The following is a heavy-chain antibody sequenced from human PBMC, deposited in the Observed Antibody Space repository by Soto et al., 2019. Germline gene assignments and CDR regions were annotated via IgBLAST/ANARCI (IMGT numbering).Heavy chain of an antibody. J-gene: IGHJ6*03. D-gene: IGHD6-6*01. V-gene: IGHV3-7*01. CDR3: ARVWAARGTLWPFRIQYYMDV. CDR1: GFTFSSYW. CDR2: IKQDGSEK. Sequence: GGSLRLSCAASGFTFSSYWMSWVRQAPGKGLEWVANIKQDGSEKYYVDSVKGRFTISRDNAKNSLYLQMNSLRAEDTAVYYCARVWAARGTLWPFRIQYYMDVWGKGTTVTVSS.